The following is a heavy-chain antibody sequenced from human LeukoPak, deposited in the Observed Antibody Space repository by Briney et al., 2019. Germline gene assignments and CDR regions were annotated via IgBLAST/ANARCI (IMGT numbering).Heavy chain of an antibody. CDR2: ISSSSSTI. D-gene: IGHD3-10*01. Sequence: GGPLRLSCAASGFTFSNYEMNWVRQAPGKGLEWGSYISSSSSTIYYADSVKGRFTISRDNAKNSLYLQMNSLRDEDTAVYYCARDYYGSGSYPLADYWGQGTLVSVSS. CDR3: ARDYYGSGSYPLADY. J-gene: IGHJ4*02. V-gene: IGHV3-48*02. CDR1: GFTFSNYE.